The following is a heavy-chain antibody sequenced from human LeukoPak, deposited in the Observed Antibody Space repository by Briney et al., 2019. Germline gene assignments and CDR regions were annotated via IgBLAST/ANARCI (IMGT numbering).Heavy chain of an antibody. CDR3: ARFYIAAQYYYGMDV. Sequence: GAPVKVSCKASGYTFTSYGISWVRQAPGQGLEWMGWISAYNGNTNYAQKLQGRVTMTTDTSASTAYMELRSLRSDDTAVYYCARFYIAAQYYYGMDVWGQGTTVTVSS. CDR2: ISAYNGNT. J-gene: IGHJ6*02. D-gene: IGHD2/OR15-2a*01. CDR1: GYTFTSYG. V-gene: IGHV1-18*01.